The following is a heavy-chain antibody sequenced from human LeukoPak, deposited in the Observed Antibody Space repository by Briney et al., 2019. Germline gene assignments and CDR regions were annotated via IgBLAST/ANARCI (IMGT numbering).Heavy chain of an antibody. Sequence: ASVKVSCKASGYTFTSYGISWVRQAPGQGLEWMGWISAYNGNTNYAQKLQGRVTMTTDTSTSTAYMELRSLRSDDTAVYYCARGTNYYYGSEKDYGMDVWGQGTTVTVSS. D-gene: IGHD3-10*01. V-gene: IGHV1-18*01. CDR2: ISAYNGNT. J-gene: IGHJ6*02. CDR1: GYTFTSYG. CDR3: ARGTNYYYGSEKDYGMDV.